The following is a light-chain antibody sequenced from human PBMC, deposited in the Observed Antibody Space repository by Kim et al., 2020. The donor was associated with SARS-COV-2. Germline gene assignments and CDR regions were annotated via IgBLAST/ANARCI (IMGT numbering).Light chain of an antibody. J-gene: IGLJ1*01. Sequence: QSALTQPASVSGSPGQSITISCTGTSSDVGAYHNVSWYQQHPGKAPKLLIYDVSHRPSGVPDRFSGSKSGNTASLTISGLQADDEADYYCSSYTWTTLYVFGTGTKVTVL. CDR1: SSDVGAYHN. CDR3: SSYTWTTLYV. V-gene: IGLV2-14*03. CDR2: DVS.